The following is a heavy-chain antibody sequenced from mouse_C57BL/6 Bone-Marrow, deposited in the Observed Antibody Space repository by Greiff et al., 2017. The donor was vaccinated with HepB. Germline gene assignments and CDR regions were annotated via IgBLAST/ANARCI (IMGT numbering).Heavy chain of an antibody. V-gene: IGHV1-55*01. CDR3: ARDDGYFLYYFDY. J-gene: IGHJ2*01. Sequence: QVQLQQSGAELVKPGASVKMSCKASGYTFTSYWITWVKQRPGQGLEWIGDIYPGSGSTNYNEKFKSKATLTVDTSSSTAYMQLSSLTSEDSAVYYCARDDGYFLYYFDYWGQGTPLTVPS. D-gene: IGHD2-3*01. CDR2: IYPGSGST. CDR1: GYTFTSYW.